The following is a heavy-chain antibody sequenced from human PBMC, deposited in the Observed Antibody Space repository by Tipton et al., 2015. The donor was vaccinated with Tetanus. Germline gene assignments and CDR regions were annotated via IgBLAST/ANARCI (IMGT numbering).Heavy chain of an antibody. CDR1: GGSISDKKYY. CDR2: ISSSSSTK. D-gene: IGHD3-10*01. Sequence: LSLTCTVSGGSISDKKYYWGWIRQAPGKGLEWVSYISSSSSTKYYADSVKGRFTISRDNAENSLYLQMNSLRDEDTAVYYCARGLGDGGLGYWGQGTLVTVSS. J-gene: IGHJ4*02. V-gene: IGHV3-11*04. CDR3: ARGLGDGGLGY.